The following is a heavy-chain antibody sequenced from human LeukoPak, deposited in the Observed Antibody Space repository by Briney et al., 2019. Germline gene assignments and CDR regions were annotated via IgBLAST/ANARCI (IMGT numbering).Heavy chain of an antibody. CDR2: FDPEDGET. CDR1: GYTLTELS. Sequence: ASVKVSCKVSGYTLTELSIHWVRQAPGKGLEWMGGFDPEDGETIYAQKFQGRVTMTEDTSTDTAYMELSSLRSEDTAVYYCAKASMSKTPDFDYWGQGTLVTVSS. J-gene: IGHJ4*02. V-gene: IGHV1-24*01. D-gene: IGHD2/OR15-2a*01. CDR3: AKASMSKTPDFDY.